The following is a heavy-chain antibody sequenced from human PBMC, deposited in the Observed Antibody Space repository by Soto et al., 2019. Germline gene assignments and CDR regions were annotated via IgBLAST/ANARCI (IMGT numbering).Heavy chain of an antibody. CDR3: ARGSIAVADLDF. D-gene: IGHD6-19*01. V-gene: IGHV4-34*01. CDR2: INHSGST. CDR1: GGSFSGYY. Sequence: SETLSLTCAVYGGSFSGYYWSWIRQPPGKGLEWIGEINHSGSTNYNPSLKSRVTISVDTSKNQFSLKLSSVTAADTAVYYCARGSIAVADLDFWAQGTLVTVSS. J-gene: IGHJ4*02.